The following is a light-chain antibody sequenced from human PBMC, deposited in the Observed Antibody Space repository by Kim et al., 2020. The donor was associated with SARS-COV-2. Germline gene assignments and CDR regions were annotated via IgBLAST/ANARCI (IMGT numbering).Light chain of an antibody. Sequence: DIQMTQSPSTLSASVGDRVTITCRASQSISSWLAWYQQKPGKAPGLLIYDASSLESGVPSRFSGSGFGTEFTLTISSLQPDDFATYYCQQYNSYSTFGHGTKVDIK. CDR2: DAS. CDR1: QSISSW. J-gene: IGKJ1*01. CDR3: QQYNSYST. V-gene: IGKV1-5*01.